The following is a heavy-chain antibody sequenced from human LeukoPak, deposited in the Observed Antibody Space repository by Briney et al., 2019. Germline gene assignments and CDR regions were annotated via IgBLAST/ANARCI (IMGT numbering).Heavy chain of an antibody. D-gene: IGHD6-13*01. V-gene: IGHV3-30*04. CDR1: GFTFSSYA. CDR3: AREGASPLAAGNYYYGMDV. CDR2: ISYDGSNK. J-gene: IGHJ6*02. Sequence: RSLRLSCAASGFTFSSYAMHWVRQAPGKGLEWVAVISYDGSNKCYADSVKGRFTISRDNSKNTLYLQMNSLRAEDTAVYYCAREGASPLAAGNYYYGMDVWGQGTTVTVSS.